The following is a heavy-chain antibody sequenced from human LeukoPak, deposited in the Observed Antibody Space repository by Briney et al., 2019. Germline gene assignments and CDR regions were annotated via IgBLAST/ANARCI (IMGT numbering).Heavy chain of an antibody. D-gene: IGHD1-26*01. Sequence: SETLSLTCTVSGGSIGDYYWSWLRQPPGKTLEWIGYIYYSGSTNYNPSLKSRVTISVDTSKNQFSLKLSSVTAADTAVYYCARHREGVLDIWGQGTMVTVSS. J-gene: IGHJ3*02. CDR1: GGSIGDYY. CDR3: ARHREGVLDI. CDR2: IYYSGST. V-gene: IGHV4-59*08.